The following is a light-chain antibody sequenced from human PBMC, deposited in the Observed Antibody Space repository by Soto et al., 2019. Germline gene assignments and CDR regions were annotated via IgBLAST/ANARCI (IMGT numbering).Light chain of an antibody. J-gene: IGKJ2*01. CDR3: QQRSDWPPLYT. Sequence: EIVLTQSPATLSLSPGERATLSCRASQSVYSYLAWYQQTPGQAPRLLIYDASNRATGIPARFSGSGSGTDFTLTISSLEPEDFAVYYCQQRSDWPPLYTFGQGTKLEIK. CDR2: DAS. V-gene: IGKV3-11*01. CDR1: QSVYSY.